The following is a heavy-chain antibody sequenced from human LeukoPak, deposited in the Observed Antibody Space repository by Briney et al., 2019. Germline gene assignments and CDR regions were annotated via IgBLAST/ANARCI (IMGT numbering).Heavy chain of an antibody. D-gene: IGHD6-19*01. CDR3: ARDIAVAGTWYFDL. CDR1: GFTFSSYW. Sequence: GGSLRLSCAASGFTFSSYWMSWVRQAPGKGLEWVANIKQDGSEKYYVDSVKGRFTISRDNAKNSLYLQMNSLRAEDTAVYYCARDIAVAGTWYFDLWGRGTLVTASS. J-gene: IGHJ2*01. CDR2: IKQDGSEK. V-gene: IGHV3-7*01.